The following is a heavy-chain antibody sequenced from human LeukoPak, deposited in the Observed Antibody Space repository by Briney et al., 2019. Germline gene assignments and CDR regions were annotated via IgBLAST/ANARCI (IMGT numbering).Heavy chain of an antibody. CDR3: ARDSMALLWFGELLGPFDS. Sequence: GGSLRLSCAASGFTFSSYWMNWVRQAPGKGLEWVANIKEDGSEKYYVDSVKSRFTISRDNAKKSLYLQMKSLRAEDTAVYYCARDSMALLWFGELLGPFDSWGQGTLVTVSS. J-gene: IGHJ4*02. CDR1: GFTFSSYW. D-gene: IGHD3-10*01. V-gene: IGHV3-7*01. CDR2: IKEDGSEK.